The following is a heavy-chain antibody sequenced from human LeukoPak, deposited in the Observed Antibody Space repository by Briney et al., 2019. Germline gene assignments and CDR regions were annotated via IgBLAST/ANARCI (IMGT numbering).Heavy chain of an antibody. D-gene: IGHD5-12*01. Sequence: PGGSLRLSCAASGFTVSSNYMSWVRQAPGKGLEWVSVIYSGGSTYYADSVKGRFTISRDNSKNTLYLQMNSLRAEDTAVYYCAKDAMATTFDYRGQGTLVTVSS. J-gene: IGHJ4*02. CDR1: GFTVSSNY. CDR2: IYSGGST. CDR3: AKDAMATTFDY. V-gene: IGHV3-66*01.